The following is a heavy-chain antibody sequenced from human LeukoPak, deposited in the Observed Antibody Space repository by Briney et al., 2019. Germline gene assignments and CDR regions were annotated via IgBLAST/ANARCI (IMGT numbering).Heavy chain of an antibody. CDR2: IYYSGCT. CDR1: GGPINSYY. CDR3: ARGGGGTAMVTY. V-gene: IGHV4-59*01. Sequence: SETLSLPCSVCGGPINSYYWRWMRQPPGRGREGIGYIYYSGCTNYNPSLKGRVTISVDTSKHQFSLKLSSVTGADPAVYYCARGGGGTAMVTYWGQGTLVTVFS. J-gene: IGHJ4*02. D-gene: IGHD5-18*01.